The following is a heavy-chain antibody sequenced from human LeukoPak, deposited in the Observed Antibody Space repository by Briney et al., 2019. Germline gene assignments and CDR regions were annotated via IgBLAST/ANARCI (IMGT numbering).Heavy chain of an antibody. J-gene: IGHJ4*02. D-gene: IGHD6-19*01. Sequence: PSETLSLTCAVSGGSISSGGYSWSWLRQPPGMGLEWIGYIYHSGSTYYNPSLKSRVTRSVDRSKSQFSLKLSSVTAADTAVYYCARNNVAVAGSDLLDYWGQGTLVTVSS. CDR3: ARNNVAVAGSDLLDY. CDR1: GGSISSGGYS. CDR2: IYHSGST. V-gene: IGHV4-30-2*01.